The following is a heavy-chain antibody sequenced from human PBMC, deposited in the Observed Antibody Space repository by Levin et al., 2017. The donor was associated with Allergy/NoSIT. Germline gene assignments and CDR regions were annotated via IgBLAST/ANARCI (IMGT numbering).Heavy chain of an antibody. Sequence: SQTLSLTCAVSGGSISSGGYSWSWIRQPPGKGLEWIGNIYLSGSTNDNPSLKSRVTMSVDRSKNQFSLKLSYVTAADTAVYYCARVAGYSYGYYFDYWGPGTQVTVSS. J-gene: IGHJ4*02. CDR3: ARVAGYSYGYYFDY. D-gene: IGHD5-18*01. CDR2: IYLSGST. V-gene: IGHV4-30-2*01. CDR1: GGSISSGGYS.